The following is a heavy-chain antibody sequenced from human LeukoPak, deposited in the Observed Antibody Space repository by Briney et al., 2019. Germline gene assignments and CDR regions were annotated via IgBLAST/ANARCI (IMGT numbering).Heavy chain of an antibody. Sequence: SVKVSCQASGYTFTGYYMHWVRQAPGQGLEWMGWINPNSGGTNYAQKFQGRVTMTRDTSISTAYMELSRLRSDDTAVYYCARDTLTGTTVGVDYWGQGTLVTVSS. CDR1: GYTFTGYY. J-gene: IGHJ4*02. V-gene: IGHV1-2*02. D-gene: IGHD1-20*01. CDR3: ARDTLTGTTVGVDY. CDR2: INPNSGGT.